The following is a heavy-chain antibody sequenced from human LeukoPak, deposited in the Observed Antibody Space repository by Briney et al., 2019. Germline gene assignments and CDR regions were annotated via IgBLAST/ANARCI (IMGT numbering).Heavy chain of an antibody. V-gene: IGHV1-8*01. CDR1: GYTFTNYD. J-gene: IGHJ4*02. D-gene: IGHD3-10*01. CDR2: MNSNSGNT. Sequence: ASVKVSSKASGYTFTNYDIMWVRQATGQGPKWMGWMNSNSGNTGYAQKFQGRVTMTRDTSINTAYMELHSLTSEDTAVYYCARGRGGTVVRGYLDYWGQGTLVTVSS. CDR3: ARGRGGTVVRGYLDY.